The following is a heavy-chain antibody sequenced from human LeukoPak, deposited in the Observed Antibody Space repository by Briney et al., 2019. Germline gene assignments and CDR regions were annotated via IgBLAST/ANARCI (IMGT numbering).Heavy chain of an antibody. Sequence: PGGSLRLSCAASGFAVSSYRMNWVRQAPGKGLEWVSSATVSSSYIQYADSVKGRFTFSRDNAKNSVYLQMNSLRAEDTAVYYCARDEMVLAAKYYYNGLDVWGQGTTVTVSS. J-gene: IGHJ6*02. D-gene: IGHD2-15*01. V-gene: IGHV3-21*01. CDR2: ATVSSSYI. CDR3: ARDEMVLAAKYYYNGLDV. CDR1: GFAVSSYR.